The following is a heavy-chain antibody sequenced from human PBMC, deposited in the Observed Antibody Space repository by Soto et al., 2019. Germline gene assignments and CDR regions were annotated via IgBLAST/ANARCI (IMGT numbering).Heavy chain of an antibody. V-gene: IGHV1-18*01. CDR2: ISGYNGNT. J-gene: IGHJ6*02. Sequence: ASVKVSCKASGYTFTSYGISWVRQAPGPGLEWMGWISGYNGNTKYAEKFQNRVTMTTDTSTNTAHMELRSLRSDDTAVYYCAREGQAPYYYYGMDVWGQGTAVTVSS. CDR1: GYTFTSYG. CDR3: AREGQAPYYYYGMDV.